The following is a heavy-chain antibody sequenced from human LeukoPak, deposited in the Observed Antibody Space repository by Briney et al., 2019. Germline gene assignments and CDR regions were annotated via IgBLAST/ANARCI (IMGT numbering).Heavy chain of an antibody. CDR3: ARDTYDSSGLPDY. J-gene: IGHJ4*02. V-gene: IGHV3-21*01. CDR2: ISSSSSYI. CDR1: GFTFSSYS. D-gene: IGHD3-22*01. Sequence: GGSLRLSCAASGFTFSSYSMNWVRQAPGKGLEWVSSISSSSSYIYYADSVKGRFTISRDNAKNSLYLQMNSLRAEDTTVYYCARDTYDSSGLPDYWGQGTLVTVSS.